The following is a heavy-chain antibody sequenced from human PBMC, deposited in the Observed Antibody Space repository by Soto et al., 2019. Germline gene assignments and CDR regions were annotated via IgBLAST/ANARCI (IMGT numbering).Heavy chain of an antibody. Sequence: GESLKISCKGSGYSFISYWISWVRQMPGKGLEWMGRIDPSDSYTNYSPSFQGHVTISADKSISTAYLQWSSLKASDTAMYYCARYYYDSSGYIWIPDDAFDIWGQGTMVTVSS. D-gene: IGHD3-22*01. CDR1: GYSFISYW. CDR3: ARYYYDSSGYIWIPDDAFDI. CDR2: IDPSDSYT. J-gene: IGHJ3*02. V-gene: IGHV5-10-1*01.